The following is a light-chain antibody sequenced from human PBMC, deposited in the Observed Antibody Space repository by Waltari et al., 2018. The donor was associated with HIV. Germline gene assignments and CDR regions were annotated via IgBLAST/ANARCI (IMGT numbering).Light chain of an antibody. CDR3: ATWDDSLSGSV. CDR1: SSTIGRNY. CDR2: RNN. Sequence: QSVLTQPPSASGTPGQRVTISCSGSSSTIGRNYVYWYQHLPGTAPKRLIYRNNQRPSGVPDRFSGSKSGTSASLAISGLRSEDEADYYCATWDDSLSGSVFGGGTKLTVL. V-gene: IGLV1-47*01. J-gene: IGLJ2*01.